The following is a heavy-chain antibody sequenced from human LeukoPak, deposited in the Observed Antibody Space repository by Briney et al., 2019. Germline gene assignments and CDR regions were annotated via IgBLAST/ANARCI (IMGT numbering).Heavy chain of an antibody. CDR1: GGSISSYY. D-gene: IGHD3-22*01. CDR3: ARGGYYTLEYYYYMEV. CDR2: VYYSGNT. Sequence: PSETLSLTCTVSGGSISSYYWSWIRQPPGKGLEWIGYVYYSGNTNYNPSLKSRVTISIDTSKNQFSLNLNSVTAADTAVYYCARGGYYTLEYYYYMEVWGKGTTVTVSS. J-gene: IGHJ6*03. V-gene: IGHV4-59*01.